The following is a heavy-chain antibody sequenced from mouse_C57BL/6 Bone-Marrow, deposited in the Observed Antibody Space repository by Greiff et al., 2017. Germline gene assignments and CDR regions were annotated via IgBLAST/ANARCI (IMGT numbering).Heavy chain of an antibody. Sequence: EVQRVESGPVLVKPGASVKMSCKASGYTFTDYYMNWVKQSHGKSLEWIGVINPYNGGTSYNQKFKGKATLTVDKSSSTAYMELNSLTSEDSAVYYCASPYYSNPLAYWGQGTLVTVSA. D-gene: IGHD2-5*01. CDR2: INPYNGGT. CDR1: GYTFTDYY. J-gene: IGHJ3*01. V-gene: IGHV1-19*01. CDR3: ASPYYSNPLAY.